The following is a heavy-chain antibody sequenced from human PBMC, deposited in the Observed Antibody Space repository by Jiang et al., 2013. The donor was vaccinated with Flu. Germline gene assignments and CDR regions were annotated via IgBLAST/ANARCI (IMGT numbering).Heavy chain of an antibody. CDR2: IYYSGST. V-gene: IGHV4-59*08. CDR3: ARSGGSCYDCSGWFDP. D-gene: IGHD2-15*01. J-gene: IGHJ5*02. Sequence: GSGLVKPSETLSLTCTVSGGSISSYYWSWIRQPPGKGLEWIGYIYYSGSTNYNPSLKSRVTISVDTSKNQFSLKLSSVTAADTAVYYCARSGGSCYDCSGWFDPWGQGTLVTVSS. CDR1: GGSISSYY.